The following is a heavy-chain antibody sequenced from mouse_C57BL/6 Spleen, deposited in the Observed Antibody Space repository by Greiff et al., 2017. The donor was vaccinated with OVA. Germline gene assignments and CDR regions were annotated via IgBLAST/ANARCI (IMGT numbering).Heavy chain of an antibody. CDR1: GYTFTSYW. CDR3: ARSGDSFY. D-gene: IGHD3-1*01. Sequence: VQLKQPGAELVKPGASVKMSCKASGYTFTSYWITWVKQRPGQGLEWIGDIYPGSGSTNYNEKFKSKATLTVDKSSSTAYMQLSSLTSEDSAVYYCARSGDSFYWGQGTTLTVSS. CDR2: IYPGSGST. J-gene: IGHJ2*01. V-gene: IGHV1-55*01.